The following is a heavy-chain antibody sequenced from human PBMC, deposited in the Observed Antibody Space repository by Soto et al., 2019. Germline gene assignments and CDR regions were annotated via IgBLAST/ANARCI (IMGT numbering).Heavy chain of an antibody. CDR2: IYYSGST. Sequence: SETLSLTCTVSGGSISSSSYYWGWIHQPPGKGLEWIGSIYYSGSTYYNPSLKSRVTISVDTSKNQFSLKLSSVTAADTAVYYCARQDIVVVVAATPGWFDPWGQGTLVTVSS. D-gene: IGHD2-15*01. CDR1: GGSISSSSYY. CDR3: ARQDIVVVVAATPGWFDP. V-gene: IGHV4-39*01. J-gene: IGHJ5*02.